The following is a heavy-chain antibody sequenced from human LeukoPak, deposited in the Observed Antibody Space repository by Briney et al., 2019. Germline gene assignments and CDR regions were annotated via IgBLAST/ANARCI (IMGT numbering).Heavy chain of an antibody. CDR3: ARDEGLYYGTSGYDWAP. CDR1: GYTFTSYG. V-gene: IGHV1-18*01. Sequence: ASVKVSCKASGYTFTSYGISWVRQAPGQGLEWMGWISAYNGNTNYAQKLQGRVTMTTDTSTSTAYMELRSLRSDDTAMYYCARDEGLYYGTSGYDWAPWGQGTLVTVSS. D-gene: IGHD3-22*01. J-gene: IGHJ5*02. CDR2: ISAYNGNT.